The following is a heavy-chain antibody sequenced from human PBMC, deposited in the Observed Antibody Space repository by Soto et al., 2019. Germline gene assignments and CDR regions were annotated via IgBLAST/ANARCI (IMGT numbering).Heavy chain of an antibody. D-gene: IGHD6-19*01. V-gene: IGHV1-69*02. J-gene: IGHJ4*02. CDR3: AVRVASSGWYPFDY. CDR1: GGTFSSYT. CDR2: IIPILGIA. Sequence: QVQLVQSGAEVKKPGSSVKVSCKASGGTFSSYTISWVRQAPGQGLEWMGRIIPILGIANYAQKFQGRVTITADKSTSTAYMELSSLRSEDTDVYYCAVRVASSGWYPFDYWGQGTLVTVSS.